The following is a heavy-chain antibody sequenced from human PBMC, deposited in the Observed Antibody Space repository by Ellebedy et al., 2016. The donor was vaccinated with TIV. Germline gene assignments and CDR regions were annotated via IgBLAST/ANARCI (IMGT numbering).Heavy chain of an antibody. CDR3: AREQWLGY. CDR1: GFTFSSYS. V-gene: IGHV3-48*01. CDR2: ISSSSSTI. J-gene: IGHJ4*02. D-gene: IGHD6-19*01. Sequence: GESLKISXAASGFTFSSYSMNWVRQAPGKGLEWVSYISSSSSTIYYADSVKGRFTISRDNAKNSLYLQMNSLRAEDTAVYYCAREQWLGYWGQGTLVTVSS.